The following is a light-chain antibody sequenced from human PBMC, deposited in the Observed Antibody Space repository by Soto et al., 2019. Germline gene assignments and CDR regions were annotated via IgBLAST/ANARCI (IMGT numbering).Light chain of an antibody. J-gene: IGKJ2*01. CDR3: LQANNFPYT. V-gene: IGKV1-12*01. Sequence: DIQMTQSPSSVSASLGDRVTITCRASQDIGTWLAWYQQKPGKAPNLLIYSVSSLQRGVPSRFSGSASATDFTLTISSLQPEDFATYFCLQANNFPYTFGQGTKVDIK. CDR1: QDIGTW. CDR2: SVS.